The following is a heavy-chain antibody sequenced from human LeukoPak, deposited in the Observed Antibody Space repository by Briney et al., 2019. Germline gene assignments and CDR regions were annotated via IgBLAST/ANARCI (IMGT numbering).Heavy chain of an antibody. CDR1: GYTFTGYD. CDR3: ARMSYYDSSGDNWFDP. Sequence: GASVKVSCKASGYTFTGYDINWVRQVTGQGLEWMGWMNPNSGNTGYAQKFQGRVTMTRDTSISTAYMELSSLRSEDTAVYYCARMSYYDSSGDNWFDPWGQGTLVTVSS. D-gene: IGHD3-22*01. V-gene: IGHV1-8*01. J-gene: IGHJ5*02. CDR2: MNPNSGNT.